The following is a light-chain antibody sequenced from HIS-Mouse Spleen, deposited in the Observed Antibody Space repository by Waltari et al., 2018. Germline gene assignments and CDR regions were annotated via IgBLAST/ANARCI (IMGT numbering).Light chain of an antibody. CDR1: QSVLYSSNNKNY. J-gene: IGKJ1*01. Sequence: DIVMTQSPDSLAVSLGERATINCKSSQSVLYSSNNKNYVAWYQQKPGQPPKPPIYWASTRESGVPDRFSGSGSGTDFTLTISSLKAEDVAVYYCQQYYSTPWTFGQGTKVEIK. CDR2: WAS. V-gene: IGKV4-1*01. CDR3: QQYYSTPWT.